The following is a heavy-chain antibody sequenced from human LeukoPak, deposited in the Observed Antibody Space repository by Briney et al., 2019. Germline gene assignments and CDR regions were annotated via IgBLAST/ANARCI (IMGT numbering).Heavy chain of an antibody. CDR1: GFTFSSYW. J-gene: IGHJ6*02. CDR3: ARVVHYYGMDV. V-gene: IGHV3-74*01. CDR2: INSDGSST. Sequence: GGSLRLSCAASGFTFSSYWMHWVRQAPGKGLVWVSRINSDGSSTSYADSVKGRFTISRDNAKNTLYLQMNSLRAGDTAVYYCARVVHYYGMDVWGQGTTVTVSS.